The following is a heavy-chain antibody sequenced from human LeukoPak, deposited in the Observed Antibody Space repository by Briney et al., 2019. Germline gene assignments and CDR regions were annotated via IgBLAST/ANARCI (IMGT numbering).Heavy chain of an antibody. V-gene: IGHV3-11*05. CDR3: AKGSPPGD. CDR1: GFTFSDYY. D-gene: IGHD3-16*01. CDR2: ISTSSGFT. J-gene: IGHJ4*02. Sequence: GSLRLSCAASGFTFSDYYMTWIRRAPGKGLEWVSYISTSSGFTNYADSVRGRFTISRDNAKNSLYLQMNTLRAEDTAVYYCAKGSPPGDWGQGTLVTVSS.